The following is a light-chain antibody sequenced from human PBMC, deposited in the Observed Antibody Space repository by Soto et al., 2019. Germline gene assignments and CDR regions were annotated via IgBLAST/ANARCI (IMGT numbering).Light chain of an antibody. CDR1: QTISSW. CDR2: KAS. J-gene: IGKJ1*01. V-gene: IGKV1-5*03. Sequence: DIQMTQSPSTLSGSVGDRVTITCRARQTISSWLAWYPQKPGKAPKLLIYKASTLKSGVPSRFSGSGSGTEFTLNISSLQPAEFATYYCQHYNSYSEALGHGNKVPLK. CDR3: QHYNSYSEA.